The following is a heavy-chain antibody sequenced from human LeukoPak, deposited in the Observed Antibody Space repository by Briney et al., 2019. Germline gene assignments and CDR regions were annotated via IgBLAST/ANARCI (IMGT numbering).Heavy chain of an antibody. V-gene: IGHV4-61*02. Sequence: SETLSLTCTVSGGSISSGSYYWSWIRQPAGKGLERIGRIYTSGSTNYNPSLKSRVTISVDTSKNQFSLKLGSVTAADTAVYYCASSPAEMATRWDYWGQGTLVTVSS. CDR1: GGSISSGSYY. CDR2: IYTSGST. J-gene: IGHJ4*02. D-gene: IGHD5-24*01. CDR3: ASSPAEMATRWDY.